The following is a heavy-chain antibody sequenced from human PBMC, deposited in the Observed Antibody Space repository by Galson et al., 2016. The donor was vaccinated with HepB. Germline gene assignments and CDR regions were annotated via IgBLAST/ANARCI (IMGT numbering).Heavy chain of an antibody. J-gene: IGHJ4*02. CDR3: ARDKGEAAAGRGNFDY. CDR2: IYDTGST. Sequence: LSLTCTVSGGSISSYYWSWIRQPPGKGLEWIGYIYDTGSTIYNPSLKSRVTISVDTSKNQFSLNLRSVTAADTAVYYCARDKGEAAAGRGNFDYWGQGTLVTVPS. CDR1: GGSISSYY. D-gene: IGHD6-25*01. V-gene: IGHV4-59*01.